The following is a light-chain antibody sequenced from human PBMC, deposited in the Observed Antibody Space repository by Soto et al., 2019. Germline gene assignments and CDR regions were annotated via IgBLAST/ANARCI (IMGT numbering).Light chain of an antibody. J-gene: IGKJ4*01. CDR2: WAS. Sequence: DIVMTQSPDSLAVSLGERATINCRSSQSVLYSTNNKNYLVWYQQKPGQPPKLLIYWASTRESGVPDRFSGSGSGTDFPLTISSLQAEDVAVYYCQHYYSTPLTFGGGTKVEIK. CDR1: QSVLYSTNNKNY. V-gene: IGKV4-1*01. CDR3: QHYYSTPLT.